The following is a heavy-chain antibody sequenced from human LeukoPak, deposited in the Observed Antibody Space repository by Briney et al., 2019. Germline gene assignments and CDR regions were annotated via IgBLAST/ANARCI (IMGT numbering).Heavy chain of an antibody. CDR2: IYYNGST. D-gene: IGHD1-26*01. V-gene: IGHV4-31*03. CDR3: ARDREDYFDY. Sequence: SPSETLSLTCTVSGGSISSGVYYWSWVRQHPVKGLEWIGYIYYNGSTYYYPSLKSRPSISVDTSKNQFSLKLRSVTAADTAVYYCARDREDYFDYWGQGTLVTVSS. CDR1: GGSISSGVYY. J-gene: IGHJ4*02.